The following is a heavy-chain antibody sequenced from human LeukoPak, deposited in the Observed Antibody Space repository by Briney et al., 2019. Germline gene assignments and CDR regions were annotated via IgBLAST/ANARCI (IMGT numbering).Heavy chain of an antibody. CDR3: ARAGSRWGYGRYYYYMDV. V-gene: IGHV3-7*01. CDR2: IKQDGSEK. Sequence: GGTLRLSCIASGFTLNTYWMAWVRQAPGKGLEWVANIKQDGSEKYYMDSVKGRFTISRDNAKNSLYLQINSLRAEDTAVYYCARAGSRWGYGRYYYYMDVWGKGTTVSISS. CDR1: GFTLNTYW. J-gene: IGHJ6*03. D-gene: IGHD5-12*01.